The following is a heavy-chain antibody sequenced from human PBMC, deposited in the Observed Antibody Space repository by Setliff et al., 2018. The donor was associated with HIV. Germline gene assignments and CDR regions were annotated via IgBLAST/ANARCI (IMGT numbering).Heavy chain of an antibody. Sequence: SETLSLTCAVYGGSFSGYYWSWIRQPPGKGLEWIGEINHSGSTNYNPSLKSRVTISVDTSKNQFSLKLSSVTAADTAVYYCARARKYRILWEPSPYYGMDVWGQGTTVTVPS. J-gene: IGHJ6*02. CDR1: GGSFSGYY. V-gene: IGHV4-34*01. D-gene: IGHD1-26*01. CDR3: ARARKYRILWEPSPYYGMDV. CDR2: INHSGST.